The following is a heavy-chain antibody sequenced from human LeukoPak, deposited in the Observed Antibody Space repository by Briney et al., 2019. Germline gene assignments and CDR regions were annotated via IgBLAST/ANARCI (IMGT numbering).Heavy chain of an antibody. Sequence: GGSLRLSCAASGFTLSSYDMHWVRQVTGEGLERVSAIGVAGDTYYPGSVKGRFIITRENAKNSLYLQMNSLRVEDTAVYYCTRDRHGMAVWGQGTTVVVSS. V-gene: IGHV3-13*01. CDR1: GFTLSSYD. J-gene: IGHJ6*02. CDR3: TRDRHGMAV. CDR2: IGVAGDT.